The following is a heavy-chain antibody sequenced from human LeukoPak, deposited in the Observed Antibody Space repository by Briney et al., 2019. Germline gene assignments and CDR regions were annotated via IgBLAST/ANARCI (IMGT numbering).Heavy chain of an antibody. CDR3: ARSRWDNGPYFDY. CDR1: GFTFSSYG. CDR2: IKEDGGEV. J-gene: IGHJ4*02. Sequence: GGSLRLSCAASGFTFSSYGMSWVRQAPGKGLEWVANIKEDGGEVYYVDSVKGRFTISRDNAKKSLYLQMNSLRAEDTAVYYCARSRWDNGPYFDYWGQGTLVTVS. D-gene: IGHD4/OR15-4a*01. V-gene: IGHV3-7*01.